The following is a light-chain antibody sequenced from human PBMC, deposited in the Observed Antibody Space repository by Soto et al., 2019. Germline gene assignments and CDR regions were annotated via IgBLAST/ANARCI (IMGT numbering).Light chain of an antibody. CDR1: QSVSSN. CDR3: QQYNNWPRT. CDR2: GAS. J-gene: IGKJ1*01. V-gene: IGKV3-15*01. Sequence: EIVMTQSPATLSVSPGERVTLSCRASQSVSSNLAWYQQEPGQAPRLLIYGASTRATGIPARFSGSGSGTEFTLTISSLQSEDFAFYYCQQYNNWPRTFGQGTKVDIK.